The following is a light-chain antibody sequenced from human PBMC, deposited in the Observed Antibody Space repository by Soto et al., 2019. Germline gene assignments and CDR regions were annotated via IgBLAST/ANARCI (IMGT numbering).Light chain of an antibody. Sequence: ILFTHSPGTLSLSPVERATLSCRASQSVGSNLDWFQQKPGQAPRLLIFGASTRATGIPARFSGSGSGTEFTLTISSLQSEDFAVYYCQQYNNWTPWTFGQGTKVDI. V-gene: IGKV3-15*01. CDR3: QQYNNWTPWT. CDR2: GAS. CDR1: QSVGSN. J-gene: IGKJ1*01.